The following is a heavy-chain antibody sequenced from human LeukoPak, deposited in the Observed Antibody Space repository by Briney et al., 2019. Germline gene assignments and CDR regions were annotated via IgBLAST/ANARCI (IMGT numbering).Heavy chain of an antibody. CDR3: ARDGYD. CDR2: INHSGST. V-gene: IGHV4-34*01. Sequence: PSETLSLTCAVYGGSFSGYYWSWIRQPPGKGLEWIGEINHSGSTNYNPSLKSRVTISVDTSKNQFSLKLSSVTAADTAVYYCARDGYDWGQGTLVTVSS. D-gene: IGHD5-12*01. CDR1: GGSFSGYY. J-gene: IGHJ4*02.